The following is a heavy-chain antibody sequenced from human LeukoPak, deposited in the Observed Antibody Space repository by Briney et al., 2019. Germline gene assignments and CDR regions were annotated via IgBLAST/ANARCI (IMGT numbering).Heavy chain of an antibody. Sequence: GGSLRVSCAASGFTFSSYAMSWVRQAPGKGLEWVSGISGSAIGTYYADSVKGRFTISRDNSKNTLYLQMNSLRAEDTAVYFCAKEGYYRGYYSNSWTLDYWGQGSLVTVSS. D-gene: IGHD6-13*01. J-gene: IGHJ4*02. CDR3: AKEGYYRGYYSNSWTLDY. V-gene: IGHV3-23*01. CDR1: GFTFSSYA. CDR2: ISGSAIGT.